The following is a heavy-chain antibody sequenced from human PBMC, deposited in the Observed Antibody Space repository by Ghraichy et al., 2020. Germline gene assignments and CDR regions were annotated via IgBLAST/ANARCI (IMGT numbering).Heavy chain of an antibody. D-gene: IGHD2-21*01. Sequence: GESLNISCAASGLSFSNNWMNWVRQAPGKGLEWVANIDNYGSAKFYVDSVKGRFTISRDNAQKSLYLQMSSLRTEDTAAYYYARGLAWVSDSWCQGTMVTGSS. CDR1: GLSFSNNW. CDR2: IDNYGSAK. V-gene: IGHV3-7*01. J-gene: IGHJ5*02. CDR3: ARGLAWVSDS.